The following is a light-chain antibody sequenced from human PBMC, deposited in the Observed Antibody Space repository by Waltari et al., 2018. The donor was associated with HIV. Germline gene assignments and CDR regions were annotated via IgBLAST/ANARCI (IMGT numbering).Light chain of an antibody. CDR2: YNS. V-gene: IGLV3-21*01. CDR1: NIGSKS. Sequence: SYVLTQPPSVSVAPGKTAYITCGGNNIGSKSVHWYQQKPGQAPVVVMYYNSERPSGIPVRFSGSNAGNTATLIIDSVEAGDAAEYVCQVWDSSDHWVFGGGTKLTVL. CDR3: QVWDSSDHWV. J-gene: IGLJ3*02.